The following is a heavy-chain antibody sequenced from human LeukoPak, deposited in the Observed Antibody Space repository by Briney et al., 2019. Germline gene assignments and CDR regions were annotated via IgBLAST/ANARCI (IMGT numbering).Heavy chain of an antibody. CDR2: SIHSGST. CDR3: AREPDCSSTSCYYSFFDY. J-gene: IGHJ4*02. Sequence: ADPRWLTGAVLGRALRGSDWSWFRKPPGKGLKWMGESIHSGSTNYNPSFKSRVTISVDTSENQFSLKLSSVTAAHTAVYYCAREPDCSSTSCYYSFFDYWGQGTLVTVSS. V-gene: IGHV4-34*12. D-gene: IGHD2-2*01. CDR1: GRALRGSD.